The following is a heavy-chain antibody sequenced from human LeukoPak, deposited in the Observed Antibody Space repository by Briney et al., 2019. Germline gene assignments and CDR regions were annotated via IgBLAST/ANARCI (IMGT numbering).Heavy chain of an antibody. CDR1: GFTFSSYG. J-gene: IGHJ4*02. V-gene: IGHV3-30*18. CDR3: AKDSRGLTVVVTATPGYFDY. CDR2: ISYDGSNK. D-gene: IGHD2-21*02. Sequence: GGSLRLSCAASGFTFSSYGMHWVRQAPGKGLEWVAVISYDGSNKYYADSVKGRFTISRDNSKNTLYLQMNSLRAEDTAVYYCAKDSRGLTVVVTATPGYFDYWGQGTLVTVSS.